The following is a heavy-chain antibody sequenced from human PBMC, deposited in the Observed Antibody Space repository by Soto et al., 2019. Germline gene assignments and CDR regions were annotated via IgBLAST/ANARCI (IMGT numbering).Heavy chain of an antibody. J-gene: IGHJ3*01. CDR1: GFICSSYD. Sequence: GGSLRLSCAASGFICSSYDMSWVRQAPGKGLEWVSTILVDGRTFYVDSVKGRFTISRDSSQNTVYLQMNSLTAGDTALYYCAKATATGGGAFDVCGQGTMVTVSS. CDR2: ILVDGRT. CDR3: AKATATGGGAFDV. D-gene: IGHD2-8*02. V-gene: IGHV3-23*01.